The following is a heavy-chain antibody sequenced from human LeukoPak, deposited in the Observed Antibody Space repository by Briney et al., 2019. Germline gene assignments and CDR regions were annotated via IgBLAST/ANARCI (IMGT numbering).Heavy chain of an antibody. J-gene: IGHJ5*02. CDR2: ISSSGSTI. Sequence: PGGSLRLSCAASGFTFSDYYMSWIRQAPGKGLEWVSYISSSGSTIYYADSVKGRFTISRDNAKNSLCLQMNSLRAEDTAVYYCAREVPAADFVWFDPWGQGTLVTVSS. CDR1: GFTFSDYY. D-gene: IGHD2-2*01. V-gene: IGHV3-11*01. CDR3: AREVPAADFVWFDP.